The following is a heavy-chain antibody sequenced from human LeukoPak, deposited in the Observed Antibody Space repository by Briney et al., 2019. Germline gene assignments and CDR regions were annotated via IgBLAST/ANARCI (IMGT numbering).Heavy chain of an antibody. J-gene: IGHJ4*02. CDR3: ARAWSYSTGWYNY. V-gene: IGHV3-7*04. Sequence: GGSLRLSCAASGFSFSTYWMSWVRQAPGKGLEWVANIKQDGSEKYYVDSVQGRFTISRDNAKNSLYLQMNSLRVEATAVYYCARAWSYSTGWYNYWGQGTLVTVSS. D-gene: IGHD6-19*01. CDR2: IKQDGSEK. CDR1: GFSFSTYW.